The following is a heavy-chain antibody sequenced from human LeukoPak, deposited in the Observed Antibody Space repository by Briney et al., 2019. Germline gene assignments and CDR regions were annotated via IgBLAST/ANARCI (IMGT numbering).Heavy chain of an antibody. Sequence: GGSLRLSCAASGFTFSSFWMHWVRQAPGEGLVWVSRINTDGSSATYADSVKGRFTISRDNAKNTLYLQMNSLRAEDTAVYYCARDREFCISTSCYKPLDYWGQGTLVPVSS. CDR1: GFTFSSFW. V-gene: IGHV3-74*01. J-gene: IGHJ4*02. D-gene: IGHD2-2*02. CDR3: ARDREFCISTSCYKPLDY. CDR2: INTDGSSA.